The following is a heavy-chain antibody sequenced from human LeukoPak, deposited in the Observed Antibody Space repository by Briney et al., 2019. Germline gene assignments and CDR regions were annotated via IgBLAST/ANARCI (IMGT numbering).Heavy chain of an antibody. Sequence: PSETLSLTCTVSGGSISSHYWSWIRQPPGKGLEWIGYIYYSGSTNYNPSLKSRVTISVDTSKNQFSLKLSSVTAADTAVYYCARALRDFWSGYNYYYYMDVWGKGTTVTVSS. V-gene: IGHV4-59*11. J-gene: IGHJ6*03. D-gene: IGHD3-3*01. CDR1: GGSISSHY. CDR2: IYYSGST. CDR3: ARALRDFWSGYNYYYYMDV.